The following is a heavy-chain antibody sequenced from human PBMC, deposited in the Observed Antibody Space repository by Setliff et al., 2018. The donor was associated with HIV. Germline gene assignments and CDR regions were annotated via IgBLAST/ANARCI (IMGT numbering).Heavy chain of an antibody. CDR1: GGSISSRSYY. CDR3: ARGERSYGGNFFDY. D-gene: IGHD4-17*01. J-gene: IGHJ4*02. Sequence: PSETLSLTCTVSGGSISSRSYYWSWIRQPAGKGLEWIGQIYTSGSTNYNPSLKRRVTISVDTSKKQFSLKLSSVTAADTAVYYCARGERSYGGNFFDYWGQGTLVTVSS. V-gene: IGHV4-61*09. CDR2: IYTSGST.